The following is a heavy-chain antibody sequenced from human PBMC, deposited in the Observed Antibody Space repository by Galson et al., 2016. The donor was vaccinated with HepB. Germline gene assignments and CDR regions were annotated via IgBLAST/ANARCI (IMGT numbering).Heavy chain of an antibody. Sequence: SLRLSCAASGFTFSSYNMNWVRQAPGKGLEWVSSIRSSSNDIYYADSVKGRFTISRDNAKNSLYLQMISLRAEDTAVYYCAKEDTAMVARNFDYWGQGTLVTVSS. D-gene: IGHD5-18*01. CDR3: AKEDTAMVARNFDY. CDR2: IRSSSNDI. CDR1: GFTFSSYN. J-gene: IGHJ4*02. V-gene: IGHV3-21*06.